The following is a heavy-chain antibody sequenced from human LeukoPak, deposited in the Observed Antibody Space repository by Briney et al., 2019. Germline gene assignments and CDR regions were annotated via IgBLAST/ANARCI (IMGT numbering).Heavy chain of an antibody. V-gene: IGHV4-61*05. CDR2: IYYSGST. Sequence: PSETLSLTCSVSGGSMSSSTNYWGWIRQPPGKGLECIGYIYYSGSTNYNPSLKSRVTISVDTSKNQFSLKLDSVTAADTAVYYCARVRPNDYSNYFDYWGQGTLVTVSS. D-gene: IGHD4-11*01. CDR1: GGSMSSSTNY. J-gene: IGHJ4*02. CDR3: ARVRPNDYSNYFDY.